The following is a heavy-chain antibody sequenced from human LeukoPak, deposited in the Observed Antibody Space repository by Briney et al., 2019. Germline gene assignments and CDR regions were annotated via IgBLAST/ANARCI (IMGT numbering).Heavy chain of an antibody. V-gene: IGHV3-23*01. CDR3: AKEEMPHAFDL. CDR1: GFSFWRYA. J-gene: IGHJ3*01. CDR2: ISGPGPST. D-gene: IGHD5-24*01. Sequence: GGSLRLSCAASGFSFWRYAMNWVRQAPGRGLEGVAVISGPGPSTVYADSVKGRFTISRDNYKNTLFLQLDSLRVEDTAIYYCAKEEMPHAFDLWGQGTMVTVSS.